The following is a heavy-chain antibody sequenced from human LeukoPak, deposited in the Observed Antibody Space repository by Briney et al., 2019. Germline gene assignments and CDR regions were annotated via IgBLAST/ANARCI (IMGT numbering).Heavy chain of an antibody. CDR3: AKDRDDFWSGYYFDY. J-gene: IGHJ4*02. V-gene: IGHV3-30*18. CDR1: GFTFSSYG. Sequence: GGSLRLSCAASGFTFSSYGMHWVRQAPGKGLEWVAVISYDGSNKYYADSVKGRFTISRDNSKNTPYLQMNSLRAEDTAVYYCAKDRDDFWSGYYFDYWGQGTLVTVSS. CDR2: ISYDGSNK. D-gene: IGHD3-3*01.